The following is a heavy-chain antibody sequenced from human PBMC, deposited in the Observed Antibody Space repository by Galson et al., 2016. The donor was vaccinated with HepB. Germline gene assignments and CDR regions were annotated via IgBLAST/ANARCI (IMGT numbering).Heavy chain of an antibody. Sequence: TLSLTCTVSGASISSVGSYWTWIRQHPGKGLEWIGYIYYSGNTYSKPSLQSRVTISIDTSKNQFSLRLSSVTAADTAVYYCAREVGARGILDYWGQGTLVTVSS. CDR3: AREVGARGILDY. J-gene: IGHJ4*02. V-gene: IGHV4-31*03. CDR2: IYYSGNT. D-gene: IGHD3-10*01. CDR1: GASISSVGSY.